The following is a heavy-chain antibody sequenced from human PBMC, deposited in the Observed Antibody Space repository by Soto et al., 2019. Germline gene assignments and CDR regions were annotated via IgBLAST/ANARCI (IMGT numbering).Heavy chain of an antibody. CDR1: GGSTSGKY. Sequence: QVHPQESGPGVVKASETLSLTCSLSGGSTSGKYWSWIRQSAGKGLEWIGRIYSSGRTHYNPSLGSRVSMSVAQNSFSLRLTSVTAADTAIYYCARDFDVNTALDYWYFDLWGRGTQVSVSS. CDR2: IYSSGRT. D-gene: IGHD3-9*01. V-gene: IGHV4-4*07. CDR3: ARDFDVNTALDYWYFDL. J-gene: IGHJ2*01.